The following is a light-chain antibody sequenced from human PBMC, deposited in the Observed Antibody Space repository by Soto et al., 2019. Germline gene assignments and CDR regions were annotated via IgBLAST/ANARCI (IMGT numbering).Light chain of an antibody. CDR2: KAS. CDR3: QQYNSYSEA. Sequence: DIQMTHSPSTLSGSVGDRFTITCGASQTISSGLAWYQQKPWKAARLLIYKASTLTSGVPSRFSGSGSGTEFTLTISSLQPDDFATYYCQQYNSYSEAFGQGTKVDI. V-gene: IGKV1-5*03. CDR1: QTISSG. J-gene: IGKJ1*01.